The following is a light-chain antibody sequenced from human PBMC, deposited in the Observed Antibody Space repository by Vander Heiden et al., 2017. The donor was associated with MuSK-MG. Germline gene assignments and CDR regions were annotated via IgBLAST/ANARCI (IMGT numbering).Light chain of an antibody. CDR2: AAS. Sequence: DIQMTQSPSSLSASVGDRVTITCRASQSIRTYLNWYQQKPGKAPKLLIFAASNLQSGVPSTSSGSGSGTDFTLTISSLQPDDFAVYYCQQSHSIPLTFGGGTKVEMK. CDR3: QQSHSIPLT. CDR1: QSIRTY. V-gene: IGKV1-39*01. J-gene: IGKJ4*01.